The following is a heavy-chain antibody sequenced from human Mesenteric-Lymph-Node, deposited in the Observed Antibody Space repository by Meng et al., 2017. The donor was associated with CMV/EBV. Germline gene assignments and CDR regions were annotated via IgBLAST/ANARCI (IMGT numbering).Heavy chain of an antibody. J-gene: IGHJ6*02. CDR3: ARVCASCPYYYGMDV. Sequence: GGSLRLSCAASKFTFNAYPMHWVRQDPGKGLEWVAVISHDGSNKYHADSVKGRFTISRDNSKNTLYLQMNSLRDEDTAVYYCARVCASCPYYYGMDVWGQGTTVTVSS. CDR2: ISHDGSNK. V-gene: IGHV3-30-3*01. CDR1: KFTFNAYP. D-gene: IGHD2-2*01.